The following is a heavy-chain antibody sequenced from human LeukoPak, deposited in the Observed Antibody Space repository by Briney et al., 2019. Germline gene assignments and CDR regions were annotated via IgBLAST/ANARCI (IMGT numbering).Heavy chain of an antibody. V-gene: IGHV3-30*02. D-gene: IGHD2-21*02. CDR2: IRYDGSNK. J-gene: IGHJ4*02. Sequence: GGSLRLSCAASGLSFSSYGMHWVRQAPGKGLEWVAFIRYDGSNKYYADSVKGRFTISRDNSKNTLYLQMNSLRAEDTAVYYCAKDRQITSFIVVVTAILDYWGQGTLVTVSS. CDR3: AKDRQITSFIVVVTAILDY. CDR1: GLSFSSYG.